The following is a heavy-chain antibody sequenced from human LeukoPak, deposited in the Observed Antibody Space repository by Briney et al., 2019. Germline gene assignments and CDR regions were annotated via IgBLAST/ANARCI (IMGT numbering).Heavy chain of an antibody. J-gene: IGHJ6*02. CDR2: ISDSGGST. D-gene: IGHD2-15*01. Sequence: GGSLRLSCAASGFTFSSYTMNWVRQAPGKGLEYVSAISDSGGSTYYADSVKGRFTISRDNSKNTLYLQMSSLRAEDTAVYFCVRGYSFGPYGMDVWGQGTTVTDSS. V-gene: IGHV3-64D*09. CDR1: GFTFSSYT. CDR3: VRGYSFGPYGMDV.